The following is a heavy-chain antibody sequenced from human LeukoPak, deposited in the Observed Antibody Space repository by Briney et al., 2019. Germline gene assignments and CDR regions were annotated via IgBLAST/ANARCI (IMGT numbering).Heavy chain of an antibody. D-gene: IGHD3-22*01. J-gene: IGHJ4*02. CDR1: GFTFRNAW. V-gene: IGHV3-15*01. CDR2: TKSKTDGGTT. CDR3: TTVQSYYYDSSGYYIIDY. Sequence: GGSLRLSCAASGFTFRNAWMRGVRQAPGKGREGVGRTKSKTDGGTTDYAAPVKGRFTISRDDSKTSLYLQMNSLKTEDTAVYYCTTVQSYYYDSSGYYIIDYWGQGTLVTVSS.